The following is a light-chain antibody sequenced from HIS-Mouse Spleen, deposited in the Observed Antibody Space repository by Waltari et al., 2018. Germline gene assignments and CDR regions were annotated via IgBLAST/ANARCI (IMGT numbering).Light chain of an antibody. Sequence: SYELTQPPSVSVSPGQTARITCPGAALPKKYAYWYQQKSGQAPVLVIYEHRKRPPGIPESFSGSSSGTRATFTVSGAQVEEQSDYYCYSTDFRGKHRVVGGRTKLTVL. CDR2: EHR. CDR1: ALPKKY. J-gene: IGLJ2*01. V-gene: IGLV3-10*01. CDR3: YSTDFRGKHRV.